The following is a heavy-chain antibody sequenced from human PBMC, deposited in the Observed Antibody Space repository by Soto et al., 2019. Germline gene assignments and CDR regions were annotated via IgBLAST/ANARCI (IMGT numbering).Heavy chain of an antibody. CDR1: GYAFTRYG. V-gene: IGHV1-18*01. CDR2: ISGYNGDT. CDR3: AKNGQPPYYYYGMDV. D-gene: IGHD2-8*01. J-gene: IGHJ6*02. Sequence: ASVKVSCKASGYAFTRYGISWVRQAPGQGLEWMGWISGYNGDTKYAQKFQGRVTMTIDTSTTTTYMELRSLTSDDTAVYYCAKNGQPPYYYYGMDVWGQGTTVTISS.